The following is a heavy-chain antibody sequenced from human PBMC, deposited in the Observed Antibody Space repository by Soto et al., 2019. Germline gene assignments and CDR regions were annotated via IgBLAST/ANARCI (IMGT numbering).Heavy chain of an antibody. CDR2: IIPIIGTA. Sequence: SVKVSCKASGGTFSSYPISWVRQAPGQGLEWMGGIIPIIGTAAYTQKFQGRATITADKSTGTAYMVLSSLRSEDTALYYCATQSYYYDRSGYAYDAFDIWGQGTMVTVSS. D-gene: IGHD3-22*01. CDR1: GGTFSSYP. V-gene: IGHV1-69*06. CDR3: ATQSYYYDRSGYAYDAFDI. J-gene: IGHJ3*02.